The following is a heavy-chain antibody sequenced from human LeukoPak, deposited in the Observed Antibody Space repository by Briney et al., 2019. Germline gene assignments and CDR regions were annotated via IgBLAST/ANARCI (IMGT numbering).Heavy chain of an antibody. CDR1: GFTFSSYG. Sequence: GGSLRLSCAASGFTFSSYGMHWVRQAPGKGLEWVSAISGSGDGTYYGDSVKGRFTISRDNSKNTLYLQMNSLRAEDTAVYYCAKTRPLDSSSWSHGDYWGQGTLVTVSS. V-gene: IGHV3-23*01. CDR3: AKTRPLDSSSWSHGDY. D-gene: IGHD6-13*01. J-gene: IGHJ4*02. CDR2: ISGSGDGT.